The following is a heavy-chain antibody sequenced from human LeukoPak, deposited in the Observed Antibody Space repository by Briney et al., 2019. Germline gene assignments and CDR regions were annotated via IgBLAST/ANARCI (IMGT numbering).Heavy chain of an antibody. CDR3: ASLLLRGSYSDY. J-gene: IGHJ4*02. Sequence: QPGGSLRLSCAASGFTFSSYAMHWVRQAPGKGLEWVAVISYDGSNKYYADSVKGRFTISRDNSKNTLNLQMNSLRAEDTAVYYCASLLLRGSYSDYWGQGTLVTVSS. V-gene: IGHV3-30-3*01. CDR1: GFTFSSYA. D-gene: IGHD1-26*01. CDR2: ISYDGSNK.